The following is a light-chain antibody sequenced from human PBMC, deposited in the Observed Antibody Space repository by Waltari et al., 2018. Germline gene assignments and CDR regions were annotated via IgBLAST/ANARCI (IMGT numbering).Light chain of an antibody. V-gene: IGKV1-12*01. CDR2: GAS. CDR1: QGISSW. CDR3: QQGSSFPPT. Sequence: DIQMTQSPSSVSASVGDRVTITCRASQGISSWLAWYQQKPGKGPNLLIFGASNLQSGVPSRFSGSGSVTDFTLTISGLQPEDSATYFCQQGSSFPPTFGQGTIVEI. J-gene: IGKJ1*01.